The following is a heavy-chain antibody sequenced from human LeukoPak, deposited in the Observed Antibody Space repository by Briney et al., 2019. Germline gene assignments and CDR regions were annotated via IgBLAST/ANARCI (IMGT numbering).Heavy chain of an antibody. Sequence: SGTLSLTCAVYGGSFSGYYWSWIRQPPGKGLEWIGEINQSGSTNYNPSLKSRVTISVDTSKNQFSLKLSSVTAADTAVYYCARGELVIVPAVNYYYYYMDVWGKGTTVTVSS. CDR2: INQSGST. CDR1: GGSFSGYY. J-gene: IGHJ6*03. V-gene: IGHV4-34*01. D-gene: IGHD2-2*01. CDR3: ARGELVIVPAVNYYYYYMDV.